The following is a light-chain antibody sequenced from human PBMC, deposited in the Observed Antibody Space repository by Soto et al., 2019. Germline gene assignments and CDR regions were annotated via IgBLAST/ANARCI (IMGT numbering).Light chain of an antibody. V-gene: IGKV1-6*01. CDR1: QDIRSE. CDR3: LQDYNYPRT. J-gene: IGKJ1*01. Sequence: AIPMTQSPSSLSASAGDRVAITCRASQDIRSEVGWYQQKPGKAPKLLIYAASSLHSGVPSRFSGSGTGTDFTLTISGLQPEDIATYYCLQDYNYPRTFGQGTKVEIK. CDR2: AAS.